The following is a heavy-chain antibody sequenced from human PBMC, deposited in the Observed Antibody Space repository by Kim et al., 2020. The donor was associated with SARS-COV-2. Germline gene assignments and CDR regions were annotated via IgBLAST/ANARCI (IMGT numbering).Heavy chain of an antibody. J-gene: IGHJ4*02. D-gene: IGHD3-22*01. Sequence: ADAVKGRFTISRDNSKNTLYLQMSSLRAEDTAVYYCVKVVRWYYDSSGYYYGWGQGTLVTVSS. CDR3: VKVVRWYYDSSGYYYG. V-gene: IGHV3-64D*09.